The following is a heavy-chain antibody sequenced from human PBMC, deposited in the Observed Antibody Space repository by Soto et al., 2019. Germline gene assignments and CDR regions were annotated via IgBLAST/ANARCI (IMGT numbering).Heavy chain of an antibody. CDR1: GFTFSNAW. D-gene: IGHD5-18*01. CDR3: TTASGYSYGYYYYGMDV. CDR2: IKSKTDGGTT. V-gene: IGHV3-15*01. Sequence: PGGSLRLSCAASGFTFSNAWMSWVRQAPGKGLEWVGRIKSKTDGGTTDYAAPVKGRFTISRDDSKNTLYLQMNSLKTEDTAVYYCTTASGYSYGYYYYGMDVWGQGTTVTVSS. J-gene: IGHJ6*02.